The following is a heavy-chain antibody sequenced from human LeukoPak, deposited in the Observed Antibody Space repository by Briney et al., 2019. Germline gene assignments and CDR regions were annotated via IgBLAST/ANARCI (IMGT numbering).Heavy chain of an antibody. CDR2: IYYSGST. Sequence: SETLPLTCTVSGGSISSYYWSWIRQPPGKGLEWIGYIYYSGSTNYNPSLKSRVTISVDTSKNQFSLKLSSVTAADTAVYYCARGGTYQVAAAIRVFSGFDYWGQGTLVTVSS. J-gene: IGHJ4*02. CDR3: ARGGTYQVAAAIRVFSGFDY. D-gene: IGHD2-2*02. CDR1: GGSISSYY. V-gene: IGHV4-59*01.